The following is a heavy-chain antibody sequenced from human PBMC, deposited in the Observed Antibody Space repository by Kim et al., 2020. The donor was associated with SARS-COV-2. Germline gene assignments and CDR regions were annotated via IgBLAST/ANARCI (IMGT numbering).Heavy chain of an antibody. J-gene: IGHJ4*02. D-gene: IGHD6-13*01. CDR3: AKGAPGDSSWMYYFDY. Sequence: GGSLRLSCAASGFTFDDYTMHWVRQAPGKGLEWVSLISWDGGSTYYADSVKGRFTISRDNSKNSLYLQMNSLRTEDTALYYCAKGAPGDSSWMYYFDYWGQGTLVTVSS. CDR2: ISWDGGST. V-gene: IGHV3-43*01. CDR1: GFTFDDYT.